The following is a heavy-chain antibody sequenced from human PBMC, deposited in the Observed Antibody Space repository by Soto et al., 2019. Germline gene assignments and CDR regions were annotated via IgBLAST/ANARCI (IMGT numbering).Heavy chain of an antibody. CDR1: GYTFTTYG. CDR3: ARDFTKSSSWPYYFDY. Sequence: QVQLVQSGAEVKKPGASVKVSCKASGYTFTTYGISWVRQAPGQGLEWMGWISAYSGSTKFAQKLQGRVTMTTDTSTTTAYVELRSLTSDDTAVYHCARDFTKSSSWPYYFDYWGQGTLVTVSS. CDR2: ISAYSGST. V-gene: IGHV1-18*01. D-gene: IGHD6-13*01. J-gene: IGHJ4*02.